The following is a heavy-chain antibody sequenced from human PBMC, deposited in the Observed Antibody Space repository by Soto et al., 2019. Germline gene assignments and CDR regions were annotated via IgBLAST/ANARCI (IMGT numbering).Heavy chain of an antibody. CDR1: GFTFSSYA. J-gene: IGHJ6*02. CDR3: ARDSQQQYCISTSCYYYYYGMDV. CDR2: ISYDGSNK. D-gene: IGHD2-2*01. Sequence: PGGSLRLSCAASGFTFSSYAMHWVRQAPGKGLEWVAVISYDGSNKYYADSVKGRFTISRDNSKNTLYLQMNSLRAEDTAVYYCARDSQQQYCISTSCYYYYYGMDVWGQGTTVTVSS. V-gene: IGHV3-30-3*01.